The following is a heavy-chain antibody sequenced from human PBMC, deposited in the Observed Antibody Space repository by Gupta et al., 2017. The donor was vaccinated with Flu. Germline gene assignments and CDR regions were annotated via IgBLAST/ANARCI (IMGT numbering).Heavy chain of an antibody. CDR1: GFTFRSYW. V-gene: IGHV3-7*01. CDR2: RAADDSVK. D-gene: IGHD3-10*01. J-gene: IGHJ4*02. Sequence: EEQLVESGGGLVQPGGSLRLSCAASGFTFRSYWMDWVRQAPGKGLGGVANRAADDSVKNYADSVKGRFTISRDDAKDSLYLQMNSLRAEDTAVYYCARNRGWQQFDYWGQGALVTVSS. CDR3: ARNRGWQQFDY.